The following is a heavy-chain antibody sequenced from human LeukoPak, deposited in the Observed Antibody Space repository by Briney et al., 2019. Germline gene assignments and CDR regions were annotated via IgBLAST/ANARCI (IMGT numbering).Heavy chain of an antibody. CDR2: IYSGGST. J-gene: IGHJ6*02. Sequence: PGGSLRLSCAASGFTVSSNYMSWVRQAPGKGLEWVSVIYSGGSTNYADSVRSRFTISRDNSKNTLYLQMNSLRDEDTAVYYCARGRYEISAAMDVWGQGTTVTVSS. D-gene: IGHD5-12*01. CDR3: ARGRYEISAAMDV. CDR1: GFTVSSNY. V-gene: IGHV3-53*01.